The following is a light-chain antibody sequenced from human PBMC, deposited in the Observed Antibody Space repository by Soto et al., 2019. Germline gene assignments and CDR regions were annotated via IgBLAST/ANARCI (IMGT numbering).Light chain of an antibody. CDR3: QSYDSSLSGWKV. V-gene: IGLV1-40*01. J-gene: IGLJ2*01. CDR1: SSNIGAGYD. CDR2: GNS. Sequence: QSVLTQPPSGSGAPGQRVTISCTGSSSNIGAGYDVHWYQQLPGTAPKLLIYGNSNRPSGVPDRFSGSKSGTSASLAITGLQAEDEADYYCQSYDSSLSGWKVFGGGTKVTFL.